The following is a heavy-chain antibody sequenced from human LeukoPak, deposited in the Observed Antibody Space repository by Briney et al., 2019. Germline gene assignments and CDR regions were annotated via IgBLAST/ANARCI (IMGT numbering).Heavy chain of an antibody. CDR3: ARLFGYDILTGYAEVFDY. CDR2: IKQDGSEK. CDR1: GFTFSSYW. V-gene: IGHV3-7*01. Sequence: GGSLRLSCAASGFTFSSYWMSWVRQAPGKGLEWVANIKQDGSEKYYVDSVKGRFTISRDNAKNSLYLQMNSLRAEDTAVYYCARLFGYDILTGYAEVFDYWGQGTLVTVSS. D-gene: IGHD3-9*01. J-gene: IGHJ4*02.